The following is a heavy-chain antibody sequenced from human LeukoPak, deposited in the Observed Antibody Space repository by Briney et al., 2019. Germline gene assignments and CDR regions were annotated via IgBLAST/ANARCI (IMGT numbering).Heavy chain of an antibody. V-gene: IGHV4-59*01. CDR3: ASRDGYNGSFDY. Sequence: SETLSLTCTVSGGSISSYYWSWIRQPPGKGLEWIGYIYYSGSTNYNPSLKSRVTMSIDTSKNQFSLKLSSVTAADTAVYYCASRDGYNGSFDYWGQGTLVTVSS. CDR2: IYYSGST. D-gene: IGHD5-24*01. CDR1: GGSISSYY. J-gene: IGHJ4*02.